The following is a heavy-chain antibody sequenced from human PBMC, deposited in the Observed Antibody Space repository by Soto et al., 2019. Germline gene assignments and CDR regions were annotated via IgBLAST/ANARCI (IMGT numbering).Heavy chain of an antibody. Sequence: ASVKVSCKASGYTFTSYYMHWVRRAPGQGLEWMGIINPSGGSTSYAQKFQGRVTMTRDTSTSTVYMELSSLRSEDTAVYYCARDIIGNYYDSSGYQTRSSQFDYWGQGTLVTVS. CDR3: ARDIIGNYYDSSGYQTRSSQFDY. CDR1: GYTFTSYY. J-gene: IGHJ4*02. CDR2: INPSGGST. V-gene: IGHV1-46*01. D-gene: IGHD3-22*01.